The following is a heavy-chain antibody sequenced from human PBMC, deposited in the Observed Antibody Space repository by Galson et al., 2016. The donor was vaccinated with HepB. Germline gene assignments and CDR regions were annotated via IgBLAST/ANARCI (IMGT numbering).Heavy chain of an antibody. CDR1: GSRFTSYW. Sequence: QSGAEVKKPGESLKISCKGSGSRFTSYWIAWVRQMPGKGLEWMGLIYPGDPNTRYNPSFQGQVTISADKSITTAYLQWSSLKASDTAIYFCAWAYCTTTSCPPDSWGQGTLVTVSS. CDR2: IYPGDPNT. CDR3: AWAYCTTTSCPPDS. V-gene: IGHV5-51*01. D-gene: IGHD2/OR15-2a*01. J-gene: IGHJ5*01.